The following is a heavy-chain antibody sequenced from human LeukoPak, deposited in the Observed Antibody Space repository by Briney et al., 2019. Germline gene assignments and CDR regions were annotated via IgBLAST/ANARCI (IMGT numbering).Heavy chain of an antibody. D-gene: IGHD6-6*01. V-gene: IGHV1-2*02. Sequence: GASVKVSCKASGYTFTGYYMHWVRQAPGQGLEWMGWINPNSGGTNYAQKFQGRVTMTRDTSISTAYMELSRLRSDDTAVYYCARADSSSDPRGAFDIWGQGTRVTVSS. CDR2: INPNSGGT. CDR1: GYTFTGYY. J-gene: IGHJ3*02. CDR3: ARADSSSDPRGAFDI.